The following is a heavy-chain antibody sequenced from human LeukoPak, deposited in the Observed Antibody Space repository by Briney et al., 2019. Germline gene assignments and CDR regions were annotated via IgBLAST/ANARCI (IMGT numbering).Heavy chain of an antibody. CDR1: GASIRSHY. CDR3: ASLGSGSSYAVSPFDI. J-gene: IGHJ3*02. D-gene: IGHD1-26*01. Sequence: SETLSLTCSVSGASIRSHYWTWIRQPPGKALEWIGYIYYSGHTKYNPSLRSRVAISVDTSKNQFSLNLTSVTAADTGVYYCASLGSGSSYAVSPFDIWGQGTMVTVSS. CDR2: IYYSGHT. V-gene: IGHV4-59*11.